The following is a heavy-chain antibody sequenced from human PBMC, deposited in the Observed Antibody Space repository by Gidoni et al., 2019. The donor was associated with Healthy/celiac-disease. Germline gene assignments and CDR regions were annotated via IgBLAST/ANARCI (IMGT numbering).Heavy chain of an antibody. J-gene: IGHJ6*03. CDR2: INHSGST. CDR1: GGSFSGYY. CDR3: ARGGRGVIPMDV. D-gene: IGHD3-10*01. V-gene: IGHV4-34*01. Sequence: QVQLQQWGAGLLKPSETLSFTCAVYGGSFSGYYWSWIRQPPGKGLEWIGEINHSGSTNYNPSLKSRVTISVDTSKNQFSLKLSSVTAADTAVYYCARGGRGVIPMDVWGKGTTVTVSS.